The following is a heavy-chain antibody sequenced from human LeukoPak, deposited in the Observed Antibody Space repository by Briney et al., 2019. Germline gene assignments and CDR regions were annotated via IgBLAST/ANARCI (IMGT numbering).Heavy chain of an antibody. CDR1: GFTFSDYT. V-gene: IGHV3-21*01. CDR3: ARFFDD. CDR2: ISNSSSYI. J-gene: IGHJ4*02. Sequence: KPGGSLRLSCAASGFTFSDYTMNWVRQAPGEGLEWVSSISNSSSYIYYADSVKGRFTISRDNAKNSLYLQMNSLRAEDTAVYYCARFFDDWGQGTLVTVS.